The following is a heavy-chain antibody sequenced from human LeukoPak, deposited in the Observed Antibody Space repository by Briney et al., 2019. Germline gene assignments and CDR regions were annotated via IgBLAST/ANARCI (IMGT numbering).Heavy chain of an antibody. CDR2: ISSSSSYI. CDR1: GFTFSSYS. Sequence: GGSLRLSCAASGFTFSSYSMNWVRQAPGKGLEWVSSISSSSSYIYYADSVKGRFTISRDNAKNSLYLQMNSLRAEDTAVYYCASFVGGSGSRDYWRQGTLVTVSS. V-gene: IGHV3-21*01. CDR3: ASFVGGSGSRDY. J-gene: IGHJ4*02. D-gene: IGHD3-10*01.